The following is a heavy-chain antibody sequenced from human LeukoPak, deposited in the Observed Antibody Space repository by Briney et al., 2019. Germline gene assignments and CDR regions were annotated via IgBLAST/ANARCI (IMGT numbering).Heavy chain of an antibody. J-gene: IGHJ4*02. CDR1: GYTFTGYY. CDR3: ARVRRYLEWSYFDY. V-gene: IGHV1-2*02. CDR2: INPNSGGT. D-gene: IGHD3-3*01. Sequence: ASVKVSCKASGYTFTGYYMHWVRQAPGQGLEWMGWINPNSGGTNYAQKFQGRVTMTRDTSISTAYMELSRLRSDDTAVYYCARVRRYLEWSYFDYWGQGTLVTVSS.